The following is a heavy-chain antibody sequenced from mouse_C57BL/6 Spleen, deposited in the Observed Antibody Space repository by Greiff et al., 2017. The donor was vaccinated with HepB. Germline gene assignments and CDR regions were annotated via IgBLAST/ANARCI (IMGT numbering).Heavy chain of an antibody. J-gene: IGHJ2*01. CDR3: ARQGYSNLFDY. CDR1: GFTFSSYG. V-gene: IGHV5-6*01. D-gene: IGHD2-5*01. CDR2: ISSGGSYT. Sequence: DVQLVESGGDLVKPGGSLKLSCAASGFTFSSYGMSWVRQTPDKRLEWVATISSGGSYTYYPDSVKGRFTISRDNAKNTLYLQMSSLKSEDTAMYYCARQGYSNLFDYWGQGTTLTVSS.